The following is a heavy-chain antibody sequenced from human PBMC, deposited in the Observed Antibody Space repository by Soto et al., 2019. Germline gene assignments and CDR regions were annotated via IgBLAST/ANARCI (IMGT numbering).Heavy chain of an antibody. CDR2: ISGSGGST. CDR1: GFTFSSYA. Sequence: GGSLRLSCAASGFTFSSYAMSWVRQAPGKGLEWVSAISGSGGSTYYADSVKGRFTISRDNSKNTLYLQMNSLRAGDTAVYYCAKESPYCSGGSCQYYFGYWGQGTLVTVS. D-gene: IGHD2-15*01. J-gene: IGHJ4*02. CDR3: AKESPYCSGGSCQYYFGY. V-gene: IGHV3-23*01.